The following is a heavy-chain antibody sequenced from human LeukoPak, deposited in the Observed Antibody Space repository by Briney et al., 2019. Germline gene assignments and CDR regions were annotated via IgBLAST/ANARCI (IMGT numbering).Heavy chain of an antibody. CDR3: ARGRYSSGWYHDF. CDR2: IKHDGTET. J-gene: IGHJ4*02. Sequence: GGSLRLSCAASGFTLSNFWMTWVRQAPGKGLEWVANIKHDGTETKYVESVKGRFTISRDNAKNSLYLQMNSLRAEDTAVYFCARGRYSSGWYHDFWGQGALVTVSS. CDR1: GFTLSNFW. V-gene: IGHV3-7*04. D-gene: IGHD6-19*01.